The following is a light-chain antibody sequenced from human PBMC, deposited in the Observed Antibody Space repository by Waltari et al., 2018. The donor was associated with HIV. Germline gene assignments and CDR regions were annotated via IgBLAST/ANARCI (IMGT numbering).Light chain of an antibody. CDR2: DDS. V-gene: IGLV3-21*02. CDR1: NIETKS. CDR3: QSADSSGSPYVV. J-gene: IGLJ2*01. Sequence: SYVLTQPPSVSVAPGQTARISCGGNNIETKSVHWYHQKPGQAPVLVVYDDSDRPSGIPERFSGSNSGTTVTLTISGVQAEDEADYYCQSADSSGSPYVVFGGGTKLTVL.